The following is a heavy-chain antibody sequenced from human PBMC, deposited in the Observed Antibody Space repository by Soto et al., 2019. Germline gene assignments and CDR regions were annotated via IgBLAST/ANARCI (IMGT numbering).Heavy chain of an antibody. CDR3: ARVGPEYSSSWWGLDY. V-gene: IGHV1-69*06. Sequence: RASVKVSCKASGGTFSSYAISWVRQAPGQGLEWMGGIIPIFGTANYAQKFQGRVTITADKSTSTAYMELSSLRSEDTAVYYCARVGPEYSSSWWGLDYWGQGTLVTVSS. D-gene: IGHD6-13*01. CDR2: IIPIFGTA. J-gene: IGHJ4*02. CDR1: GGTFSSYA.